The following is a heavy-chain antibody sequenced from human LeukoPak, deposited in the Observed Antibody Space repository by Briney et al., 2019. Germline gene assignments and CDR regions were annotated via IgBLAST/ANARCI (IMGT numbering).Heavy chain of an antibody. Sequence: ASVTVSCKASGYTFTSYAMHWVRQAPGQRLEWMGWINAGNGNTKYSQKLQGRVTMTTDTSTSTAYMELRSLRSDDTAVYYCARDRELQLDYWGQGTLVTVSS. CDR2: INAGNGNT. V-gene: IGHV1-3*01. CDR1: GYTFTSYA. CDR3: ARDRELQLDY. D-gene: IGHD1-26*01. J-gene: IGHJ4*02.